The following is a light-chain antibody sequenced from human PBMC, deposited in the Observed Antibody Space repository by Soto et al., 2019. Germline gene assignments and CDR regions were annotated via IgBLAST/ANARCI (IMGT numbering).Light chain of an antibody. CDR2: GAS. CDR3: QQYGSTPTT. Sequence: EIVLTQSPGTLSLSPAERATLSCRASQSVSAGYLAWYQQKPGQAPRVLIYGASTRATGIPDRFSGSGSGTDFTLTISRLEPEDLAVYYCQQYGSTPTTFGQGTKVDTK. J-gene: IGKJ1*01. CDR1: QSVSAGY. V-gene: IGKV3-20*01.